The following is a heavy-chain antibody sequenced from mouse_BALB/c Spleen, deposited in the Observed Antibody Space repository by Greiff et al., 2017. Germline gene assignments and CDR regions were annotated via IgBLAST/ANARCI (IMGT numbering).Heavy chain of an antibody. CDR2: ISSGSSTI. CDR1: GFTFSSFG. J-gene: IGHJ2*01. Sequence: EVQGVESGGGLVQPGGSRKLSCAASGFTFSSFGMHWVRQAPEKGLEWVAYISSGSSTIYYADTVKGRFTISRDNPKNTLFLQMTSLRSEDTAMYYCARSGGLRRFDYWGQGTTLTVSS. CDR3: ARSGGLRRFDY. D-gene: IGHD2-4*01. V-gene: IGHV5-17*02.